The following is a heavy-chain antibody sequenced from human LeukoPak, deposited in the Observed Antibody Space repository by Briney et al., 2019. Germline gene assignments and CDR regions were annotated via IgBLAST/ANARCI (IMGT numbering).Heavy chain of an antibody. CDR2: TSSDGSLE. Sequence: PGGSLRLSCEGAGFNFSNYARNWVRQPAGKGMEWVSVTSSDGSLEFYVDSVNGRFSISRDNSKNTLYLQMNRLRAEDTAIYYCVKDIWFGDGFDSWGRGTLVTVSS. CDR3: VKDIWFGDGFDS. CDR1: GFNFSNYA. V-gene: IGHV3-30*18. J-gene: IGHJ4*02. D-gene: IGHD3-10*01.